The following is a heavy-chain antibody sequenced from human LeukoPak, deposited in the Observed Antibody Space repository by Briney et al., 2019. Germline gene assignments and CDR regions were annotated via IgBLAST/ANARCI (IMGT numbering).Heavy chain of an antibody. CDR3: ARPDGSSLRSFDY. D-gene: IGHD6-6*01. V-gene: IGHV5-10-1*01. J-gene: IGHJ4*02. CDR2: IDPSNSNT. CDR1: GYSFTSYW. Sequence: GESLKISCKGSGYSFTSYWISWVRQMPGKGLEWMGRIDPSNSNTNYSPSFQGHVTISTDKSINTAYLQWNSLQASDTAMYYCARPDGSSLRSFDYWGQGTPVTVSS.